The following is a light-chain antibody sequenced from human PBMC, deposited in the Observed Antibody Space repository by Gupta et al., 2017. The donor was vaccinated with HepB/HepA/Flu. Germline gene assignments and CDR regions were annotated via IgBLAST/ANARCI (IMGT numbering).Light chain of an antibody. V-gene: IGLV2-14*03. CDR2: DVS. CDR1: SSDVGGHNY. CDR3: SSYTSSSTLV. J-gene: IGLJ2*01. Sequence: GSPGPSITISCTGTSSDVGGHNYVSWYQQHPGKAPKLMIYDVSTRPSGVSNRFSGSKSGNTASLTISGLQAEDEADYYCSSYTSSSTLVFGGGTKLTVL.